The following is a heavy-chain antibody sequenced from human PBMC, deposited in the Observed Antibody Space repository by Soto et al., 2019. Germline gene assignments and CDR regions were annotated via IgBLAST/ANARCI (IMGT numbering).Heavy chain of an antibody. V-gene: IGHV4-31*03. Sequence: QVQLQESGPGLVKPSQTLSLTCTVSGGSINRGGHSWSWIRQHPGKGPEWIGNIYYTGSTYYNPSLKSRVTISIDTSQNEFSLRLTSVTAADTAVYFCARDRRGAYGGFDPSWHFDLWGRGTLVTVSS. D-gene: IGHD5-12*01. CDR1: GGSINRGGHS. CDR2: IYYTGST. J-gene: IGHJ2*01. CDR3: ARDRRGAYGGFDPSWHFDL.